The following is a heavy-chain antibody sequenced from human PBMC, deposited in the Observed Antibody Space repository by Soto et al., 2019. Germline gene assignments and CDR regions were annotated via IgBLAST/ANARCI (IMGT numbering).Heavy chain of an antibody. J-gene: IGHJ6*02. CDR1: GGTFSSFA. D-gene: IGHD2-2*01. CDR2: IIPIFNMT. V-gene: IGHV1-69*12. Sequence: QVQLVQSGAEVKKPGSSVKVSCKASGGTFSSFAISWVRQAPGQGLEWMGGIIPIFNMTNYAQKFQGKVTITADESTSTAYMEMSSLRSEDTAVFYCARSIGPRYQLFYNYYHGMDVWGQGTTVTVSS. CDR3: ARSIGPRYQLFYNYYHGMDV.